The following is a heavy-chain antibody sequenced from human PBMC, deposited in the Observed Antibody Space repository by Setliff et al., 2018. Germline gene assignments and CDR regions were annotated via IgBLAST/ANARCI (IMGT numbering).Heavy chain of an antibody. CDR3: ARGPPGYYYYMDV. Sequence: SETLSLTCNVSGGSISSYSWSWIRQAPGKGLEWIGYLYYSGNTNYNPSLKSRVTISGDTSQNYFSLKLTSVTEADTAVYYCARGPPGYYYYMDVWGKGTTVTVSS. V-gene: IGHV4-59*01. CDR2: LYYSGNT. CDR1: GGSISSYS. J-gene: IGHJ6*03.